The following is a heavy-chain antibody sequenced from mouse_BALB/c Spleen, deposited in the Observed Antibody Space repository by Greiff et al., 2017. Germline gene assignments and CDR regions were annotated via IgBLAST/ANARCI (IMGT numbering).Heavy chain of an antibody. J-gene: IGHJ2*01. V-gene: IGHV1-87*01. D-gene: IGHD6-1*01. CDR2: IYPGDGDT. CDR3: ASGAYY. Sequence: QVQLQQSGAELARPGASVKLSCKASGYTFTSYWMQWVKQRPGQGLEWIGAIYPGDGDTRYTQKFKGKATLTADKSSSTAYMQLSSLASEDSAVYYCASGAYYWGQGTTLTVSS. CDR1: GYTFTSYW.